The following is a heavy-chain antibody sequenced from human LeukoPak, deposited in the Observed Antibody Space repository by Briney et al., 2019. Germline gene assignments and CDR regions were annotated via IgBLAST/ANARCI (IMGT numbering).Heavy chain of an antibody. CDR3: ARGIYTHYFDS. CDR1: GFTFNSYW. CDR2: INGNGADT. Sequence: GGSLRLSCTASGFTFNSYWMPWVRQAPGKGLVWVSRINGNGADTKYADSVRGRFTVSRDNAENTLYLQMNSLRAEDTAVYYCARGIYTHYFDSWGQGTLVTVSS. D-gene: IGHD2-21*01. V-gene: IGHV3-74*01. J-gene: IGHJ4*02.